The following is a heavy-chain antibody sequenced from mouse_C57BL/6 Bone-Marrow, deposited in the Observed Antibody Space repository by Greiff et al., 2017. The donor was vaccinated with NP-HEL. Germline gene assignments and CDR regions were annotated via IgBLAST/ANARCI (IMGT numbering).Heavy chain of an antibody. CDR1: GFNIKNTY. CDR2: IDPANGNT. V-gene: IGHV14-3*01. Sequence: EVKLQESVAELVRPGASVKLSCTASGFNIKNTYMHWVKQRPEQGLEWIGRIDPANGNTKYAPKFQGKATITADTSSNTAYLQLSSLTSEDTAIYYCARSVYYDYDGDWYFDVWGTGTTVTVSS. J-gene: IGHJ1*03. D-gene: IGHD2-4*01. CDR3: ARSVYYDYDGDWYFDV.